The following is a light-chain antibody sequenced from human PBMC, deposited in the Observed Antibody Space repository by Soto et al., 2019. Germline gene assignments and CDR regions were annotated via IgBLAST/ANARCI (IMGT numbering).Light chain of an antibody. CDR2: HTS. CDR3: QPYGNSPQT. J-gene: IGKJ1*01. Sequence: ETVLTQSPGTLSLSPGERATLSCRASQSVGGSLAWYQQRPGQAPRLLVYHTSNRATGIPDRFSASGSGTDYTLTISRLQHEYFPLYHCQPYGNSPQTSGQGTKVDLK. CDR1: QSVGGS. V-gene: IGKV3-20*01.